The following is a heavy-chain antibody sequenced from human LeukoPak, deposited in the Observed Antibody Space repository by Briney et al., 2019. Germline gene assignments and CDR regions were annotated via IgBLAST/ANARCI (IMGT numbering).Heavy chain of an antibody. CDR2: IGSDDRT. CDR1: GFSSRGYA. D-gene: IGHD2-21*01. Sequence: GGSLRLSCAASGFSSRGYAISCVRQAPGKGLEWVSGIGSDDRTHYAASVTGRFAISRGMDESTLFLQMNSLRAEDTALYYCVRDLYSWAAMDVWGQGTTVTVS. V-gene: IGHV3-23*01. CDR3: VRDLYSWAAMDV. J-gene: IGHJ6*02.